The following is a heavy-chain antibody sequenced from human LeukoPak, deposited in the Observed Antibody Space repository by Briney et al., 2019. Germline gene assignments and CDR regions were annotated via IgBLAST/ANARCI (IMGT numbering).Heavy chain of an antibody. Sequence: GESLRLSCAASGFTFSSYAMSWVRQAPGKGLEWVSTISGGGGRTWYADSVKGRFTISRDKSKNTVDVQLNSLRAEDTAVYYCAKFRGSEKTAIDCWGQGTLVTVSS. CDR2: ISGGGGRT. CDR3: AKFRGSEKTAIDC. CDR1: GFTFSSYA. D-gene: IGHD6-25*01. J-gene: IGHJ4*02. V-gene: IGHV3-23*01.